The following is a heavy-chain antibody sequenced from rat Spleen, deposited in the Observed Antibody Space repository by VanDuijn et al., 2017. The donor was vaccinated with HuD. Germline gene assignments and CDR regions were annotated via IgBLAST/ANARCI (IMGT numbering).Heavy chain of an antibody. J-gene: IGHJ2*01. Sequence: QVQLKESGPGLVQPSQTLSLTCTVSGFSLSNYGVFWVRQPPGKGLEWMGRMRYDGDTYYNSALKSRLSISRDTSKNQVFLKMNNLQTEDTAMYFCASQYYYDGYYRDYWGQGVMVTVSS. CDR2: MRYDGDT. CDR1: GFSLSNYG. D-gene: IGHD1-12*03. CDR3: ASQYYYDGYYRDY. V-gene: IGHV2S61*01.